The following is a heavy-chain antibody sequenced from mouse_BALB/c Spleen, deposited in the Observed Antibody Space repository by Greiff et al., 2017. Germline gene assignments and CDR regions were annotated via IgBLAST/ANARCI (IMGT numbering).Heavy chain of an antibody. CDR3: ARDDNDEAMDY. D-gene: IGHD2-4*01. CDR2: IWAGGST. J-gene: IGHJ4*01. Sequence: VKLLESGPGLVAPSQSLSITCTVSGFSLTSYGVHWVRQPPGKGLEWLGVIWAGGSTNYNSALMSRLSISKDNSKSQIYLKMNRLQTDDTAMYYCARDDNDEAMDYWGQGTSVTVSA. V-gene: IGHV2-9*02. CDR1: GFSLTSYG.